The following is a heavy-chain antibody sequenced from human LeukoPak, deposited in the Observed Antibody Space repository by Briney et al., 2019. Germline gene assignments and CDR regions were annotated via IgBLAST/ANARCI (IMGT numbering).Heavy chain of an antibody. D-gene: IGHD3-16*02. Sequence: ASVKVSCKASGYTFTGYYMHWVRQAPGQGLEWMGWINPNSGVTNYAQTFQGRVSMTRDTSISTAYMELSRLRSDDTAVYYCARQQEVSGYFDYWGQGTLVTVSS. CDR3: ARQQEVSGYFDY. V-gene: IGHV1-2*02. J-gene: IGHJ4*02. CDR1: GYTFTGYY. CDR2: INPNSGVT.